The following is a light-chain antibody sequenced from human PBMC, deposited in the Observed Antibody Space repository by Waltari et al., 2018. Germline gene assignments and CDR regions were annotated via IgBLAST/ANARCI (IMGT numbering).Light chain of an antibody. CDR3: CSFTRSSTWV. Sequence: QSALTQPASVSGSPGQSIIISCTGTTNDLGGYTYVSWYQQHPGKAPKLMIYDVNSRPSGVSSRFSGSKSGNTASLIISGLQAEDEADYYCCSFTRSSTWVFGGGTKVTVL. CDR1: TNDLGGYTY. V-gene: IGLV2-14*03. J-gene: IGLJ3*02. CDR2: DVN.